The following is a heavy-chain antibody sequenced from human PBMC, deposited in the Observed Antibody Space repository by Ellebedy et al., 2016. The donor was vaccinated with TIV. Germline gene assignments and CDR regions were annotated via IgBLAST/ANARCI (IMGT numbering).Heavy chain of an antibody. CDR3: TRGGGSYSDY. D-gene: IGHD1-26*01. Sequence: MPSETLSLTCTVSGGPISRSIYYWGWIRQPPGRGLEWIGSIYYSGKTYYNPSLKSRITISVDTSKNQFSLKLSSVTAADTAMYYCTRGGGSYSDYWGQGTLVTVSS. CDR2: IYYSGKT. J-gene: IGHJ4*02. CDR1: GGPISRSIYY. V-gene: IGHV4-39*07.